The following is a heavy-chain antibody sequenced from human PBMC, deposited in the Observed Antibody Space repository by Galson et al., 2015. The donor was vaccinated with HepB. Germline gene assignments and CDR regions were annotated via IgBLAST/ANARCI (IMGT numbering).Heavy chain of an antibody. CDR2: IYYSGRT. Sequence: ETLSLTCTVSGGSISSSSYYWGWIRQPPGKGLEWIGSIYYSGRTYYNPSLKSRVTKSADTSKNQFSLKLSSVTAADTAVYYCARGSLFRAGFDPWGQGTLVTVSS. CDR3: ARGSLFRAGFDP. D-gene: IGHD2-15*01. J-gene: IGHJ5*02. CDR1: GGSISSSSYY. V-gene: IGHV4-39*07.